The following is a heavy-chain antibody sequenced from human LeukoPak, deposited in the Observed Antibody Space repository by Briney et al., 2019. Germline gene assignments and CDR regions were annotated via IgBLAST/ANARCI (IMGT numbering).Heavy chain of an antibody. D-gene: IGHD3-16*01. J-gene: IGHJ4*02. V-gene: IGHV4-59*01. Sequence: SETLSLTCTVSGGSISNYYWSWIRQPPGKGLEWIGYIHYSGSTNNNPSLKSRVTISVDTSKNQFSLKLTSVTAADTAVYYCARHYIFLRGGSSFDSWGQGILVTVSS. CDR1: GGSISNYY. CDR2: IHYSGST. CDR3: ARHYIFLRGGSSFDS.